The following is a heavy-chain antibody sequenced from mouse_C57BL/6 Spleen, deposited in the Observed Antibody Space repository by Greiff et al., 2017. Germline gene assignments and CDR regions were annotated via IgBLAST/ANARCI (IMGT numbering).Heavy chain of an antibody. Sequence: QVQLKESGAELVRPGASVTLSCKASGYTFTDYEMHWVKQTPVHGLEWIGAIDPETGGTAYNQKFKGKAILTADKSSSTAYMELRSLTSEDSAVYYCTRRGIRRYFDYWGQGTTLTVSS. V-gene: IGHV1-15*01. CDR2: IDPETGGT. CDR1: GYTFTDYE. J-gene: IGHJ2*01. CDR3: TRRGIRRYFDY.